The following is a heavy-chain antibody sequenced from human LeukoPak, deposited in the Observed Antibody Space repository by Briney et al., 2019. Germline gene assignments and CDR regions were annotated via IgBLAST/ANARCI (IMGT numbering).Heavy chain of an antibody. V-gene: IGHV1-2*02. CDR1: GGTFSSYA. CDR2: INPNSGGT. J-gene: IGHJ4*02. D-gene: IGHD5-24*01. Sequence: ASVKVSCKASGGTFSSYAISWVRQAPGQGLEWMGWINPNSGGTNYAQTFQGRVTMTRDTSISTAYLELSRMRSGAPAASYCATGRGGWLQLRFDYWGQGTLVTVSS. CDR3: ATGRGGWLQLRFDY.